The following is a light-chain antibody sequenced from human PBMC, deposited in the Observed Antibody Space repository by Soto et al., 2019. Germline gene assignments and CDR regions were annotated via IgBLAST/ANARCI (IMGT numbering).Light chain of an antibody. CDR1: SSDVGGYDH. Sequence: QSALTQPASVSGSPGQSITISCTGTSSDVGGYDHVSWYQQHPGKAPKLIIYDVTVRPSGISPRFSGSKSDNTASLAVSGLQPEDEADYYSSSNTNKDTLLFGGGTKLTVL. J-gene: IGLJ3*02. V-gene: IGLV2-14*03. CDR2: DVT. CDR3: SSNTNKDTLL.